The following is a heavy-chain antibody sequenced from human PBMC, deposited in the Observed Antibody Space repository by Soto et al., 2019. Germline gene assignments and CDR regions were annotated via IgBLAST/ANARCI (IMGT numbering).Heavy chain of an antibody. CDR1: GFTFSSYG. J-gene: IGHJ4*02. CDR2: ISYDGSNK. Sequence: QVHLVESGGGVVQPGRSLRLSCAASGFTFSSYGMHWVRQAPGKGLEWVAVISYDGSNKYYADSVKGRFTISRDNSKNTRYLQMNSLRAEDTAVYYCARDLRPVIMVYAIDYWGQGTLVTVSS. CDR3: ARDLRPVIMVYAIDY. D-gene: IGHD2-8*01. V-gene: IGHV3-30*03.